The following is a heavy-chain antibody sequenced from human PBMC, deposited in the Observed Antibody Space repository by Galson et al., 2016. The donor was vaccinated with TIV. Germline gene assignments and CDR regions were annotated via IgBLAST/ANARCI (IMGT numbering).Heavy chain of an antibody. V-gene: IGHV3-23*01. J-gene: IGHJ4*02. CDR3: AKMDSSGFDYVRRFDF. CDR1: GFTFSGFA. Sequence: SLRLSCAASGFTFSGFALSWVRQAPGKGLEWVSRISAGGGRTNYADSVKGRFTISRDNPKNTLYLQMRSLRAEDTAVYFCAKMDSSGFDYVRRFDFWGQGTLATVSS. D-gene: IGHD3-22*01. CDR2: ISAGGGRT.